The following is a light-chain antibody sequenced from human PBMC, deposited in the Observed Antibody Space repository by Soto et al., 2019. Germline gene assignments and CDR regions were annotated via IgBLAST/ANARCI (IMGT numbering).Light chain of an antibody. CDR1: QSVSSY. V-gene: IGKV3-11*01. CDR3: QQRSNWLT. CDR2: EAS. J-gene: IGKJ4*01. Sequence: LTQSQGKQSLSPEERPTLSCRASQSVSSYLAWYQQKPGQAPRLLIYEASNRATGIPARFSGSGSGTDFTLTISSLEPEDFAVYYCQQRSNWLTFGGGTKVDIK.